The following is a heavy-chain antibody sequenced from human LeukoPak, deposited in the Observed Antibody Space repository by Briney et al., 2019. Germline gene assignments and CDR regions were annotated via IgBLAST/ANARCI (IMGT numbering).Heavy chain of an antibody. CDR1: GGSISSSNW. CDR3: ARAPLEGNWFDP. V-gene: IGHV4-4*02. CDR2: IYHSGST. Sequence: EPSETLSLTCAVSGGSISSSNWWSWVRQPPGKGLEWIGEIYHSGSTYYNPSLKSRVTISVDTSKNQFSLKLSSVTAADTAVYYCARAPLEGNWFDPWGQGTLVTVSS. J-gene: IGHJ5*02. D-gene: IGHD3-3*01.